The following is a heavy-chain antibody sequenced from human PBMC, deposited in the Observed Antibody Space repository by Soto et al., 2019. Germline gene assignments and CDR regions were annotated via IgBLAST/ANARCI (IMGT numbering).Heavy chain of an antibody. D-gene: IGHD6-13*01. Sequence: PGGSLRLSCAASGFPFSSYAMHWVRQAPGKGLEYVSAISSNGGSTYYANSVKGRFTISRDNSKNTLYLQMGSLRAEDMAVYYCARSFSSRDAFDIWGQGTMVTVSS. V-gene: IGHV3-64*01. CDR3: ARSFSSRDAFDI. CDR2: ISSNGGST. J-gene: IGHJ3*02. CDR1: GFPFSSYA.